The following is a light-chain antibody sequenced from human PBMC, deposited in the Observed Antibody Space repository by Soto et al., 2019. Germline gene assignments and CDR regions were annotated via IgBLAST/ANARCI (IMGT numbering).Light chain of an antibody. Sequence: DVQMTQSPSSLSASVGDRVTITCRAIQSLGRYLNWYQQKPGKAPKLLMDAASNLQSGVPSRFSGSGRGSGTDFTLTISSLQPEDFAVYYCQQDYNLPITFGQGTRLEIK. CDR3: QQDYNLPIT. J-gene: IGKJ5*01. V-gene: IGKV1-39*01. CDR1: QSLGRY. CDR2: AAS.